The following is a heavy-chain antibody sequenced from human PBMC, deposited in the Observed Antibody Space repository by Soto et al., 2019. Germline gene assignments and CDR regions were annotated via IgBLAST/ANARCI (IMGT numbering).Heavy chain of an antibody. Sequence: GGSLRLSCAASGFTFSSYGMHWVRQAPGKGLEWVAVIWFDGSNKYYADSVKGRFTISRDNSKNTLYLQMNSLRAEDTAVYYCARGYGDPSFVYAFDIWGQGTMVTVSS. J-gene: IGHJ3*02. CDR2: IWFDGSNK. CDR1: GFTFSSYG. CDR3: ARGYGDPSFVYAFDI. V-gene: IGHV3-33*01. D-gene: IGHD4-17*01.